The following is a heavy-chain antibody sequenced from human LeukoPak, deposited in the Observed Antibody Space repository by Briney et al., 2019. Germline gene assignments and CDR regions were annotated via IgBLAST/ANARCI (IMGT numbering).Heavy chain of an antibody. V-gene: IGHV4-4*07. Sequence: SETLSLTCTVSGGSISSYYWSWIRQPAGKGLEWIGRIYTSGSTNYNPSLKSRVTISVDTSKNQFSLKLSSVTAADTAVYYCASSVHTTSPFDFDYWGQGALVTVSS. J-gene: IGHJ4*02. CDR1: GGSISSYY. CDR3: ASSVHTTSPFDFDY. CDR2: IYTSGST. D-gene: IGHD4-17*01.